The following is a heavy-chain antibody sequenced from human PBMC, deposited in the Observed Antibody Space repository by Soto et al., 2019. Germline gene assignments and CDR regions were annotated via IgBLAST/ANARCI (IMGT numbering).Heavy chain of an antibody. CDR3: ARFKGGNMDKWFGP. V-gene: IGHV4-59*01. CDR1: GGSIRSYC. J-gene: IGHJ5*02. Sequence: PSETLSLTCTVSGGSIRSYCWSWIRQPPGKGLEWIGYIYYSGSTNYNPSLKSRVTISVDTSKNQFSLKLSSVTAADTAVYYCARFKGGNMDKWFGPWGQGALATV. D-gene: IGHD2-15*01. CDR2: IYYSGST.